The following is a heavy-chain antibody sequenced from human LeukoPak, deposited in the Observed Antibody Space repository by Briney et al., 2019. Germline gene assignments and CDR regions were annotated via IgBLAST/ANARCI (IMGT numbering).Heavy chain of an antibody. D-gene: IGHD3-22*01. CDR3: AKAYRYYYDSSGYYPFDP. J-gene: IGHJ5*02. CDR2: ISGSGGST. V-gene: IGHV3-23*01. Sequence: GGSLRLSCAASGFTFSSYAMSWVRQAPGKGLEWVSAISGSGGSTYYADSVKGRFTISRDNSKNTLYLQMNSLRAEDTAVYYCAKAYRYYYDSSGYYPFDPWGQGTLVTVSS. CDR1: GFTFSSYA.